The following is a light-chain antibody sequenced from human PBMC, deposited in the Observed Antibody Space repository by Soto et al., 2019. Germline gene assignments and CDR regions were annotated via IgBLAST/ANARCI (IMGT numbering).Light chain of an antibody. V-gene: IGKV1-5*01. CDR2: AAS. CDR3: QQYNSYST. CDR1: QSISSW. J-gene: IGKJ1*01. Sequence: DIQMTQSPSTLSASVGDRVTITCRASQSISSWLAWYQQKPGKAPKLLIYAASSLESGVPSRFSGSGPGTEFNLTISSLQPDDFATYYCQQYNSYSTYGQGTKVEIK.